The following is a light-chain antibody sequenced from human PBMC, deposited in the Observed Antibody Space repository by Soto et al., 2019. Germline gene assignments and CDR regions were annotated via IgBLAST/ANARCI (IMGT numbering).Light chain of an antibody. CDR1: RSFASSY. CDR3: QHCDSSPPYT. CDR2: AAS. V-gene: IGKV3-20*01. J-gene: IGKJ2*01. Sequence: EIVLTQSPVTLSFSPGERATLSCRASRSFASSYLGWYQQKPGQAPRLLIYAASTRATGIPDRFSGSGSATDFTLTISRREHEDSAVYYCQHCDSSPPYTVGQGTKLEIK.